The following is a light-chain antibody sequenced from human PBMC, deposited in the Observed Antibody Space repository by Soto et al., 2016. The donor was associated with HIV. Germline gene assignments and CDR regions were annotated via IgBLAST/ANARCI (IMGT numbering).Light chain of an antibody. Sequence: DIQMTQSPSSVSASVGDRVTITCRASQGISSWLGWYQQKPGKVPKLLIYAASTLQSGVPSRFSGSGSGTDFTLTISSLQSEDFATYYCQQATSFPLTIGQGTRLEIK. CDR1: QGISSW. V-gene: IGKV1-12*01. CDR3: QQATSFPLT. CDR2: AAS. J-gene: IGKJ5*01.